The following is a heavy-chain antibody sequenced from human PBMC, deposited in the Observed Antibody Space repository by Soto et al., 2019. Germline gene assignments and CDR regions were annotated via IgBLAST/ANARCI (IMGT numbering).Heavy chain of an antibody. V-gene: IGHV4-39*01. CDR2: IYYSGST. Sequence: PSETLSLTCTVSGGSISSSSYYWGWIRQPPGKGLEWIGSIYYSGSTYYNLSLKSRVTISVDTSKNQFSLKLSSVTAADTAVYYCARHQSHSSSYVDPWGQGTLFTVSS. D-gene: IGHD6-13*01. CDR1: GGSISSSSYY. J-gene: IGHJ5*02. CDR3: ARHQSHSSSYVDP.